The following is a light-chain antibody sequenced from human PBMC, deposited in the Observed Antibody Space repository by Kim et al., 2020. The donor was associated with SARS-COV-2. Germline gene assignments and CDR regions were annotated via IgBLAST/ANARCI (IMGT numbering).Light chain of an antibody. CDR1: QSVSSN. Sequence: EIVMTQSPATLSVSPGERATLSGRASQSVSSNLAWYQQKPGQAPRRLIYGASTRATGIPARFSGSGSGTEFTLTISSLQSEDFAVYYCQQYNNWPPYTFGQGTKLEI. CDR2: GAS. CDR3: QQYNNWPPYT. J-gene: IGKJ2*01. V-gene: IGKV3-15*01.